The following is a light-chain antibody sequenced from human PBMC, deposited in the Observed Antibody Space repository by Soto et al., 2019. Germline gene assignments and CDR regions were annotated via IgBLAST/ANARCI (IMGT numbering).Light chain of an antibody. Sequence: DIQMTQSPSSVSASVGDRVTITCRASQVINNWLAWYQQKPGKAPNLLIYAASTLQSGVPSRFSGSGSGRDFTLTISSLQPEDFATYYCQQANSFPFTFGPGTKVDI. CDR3: QQANSFPFT. CDR1: QVINNW. CDR2: AAS. V-gene: IGKV1-12*02. J-gene: IGKJ3*01.